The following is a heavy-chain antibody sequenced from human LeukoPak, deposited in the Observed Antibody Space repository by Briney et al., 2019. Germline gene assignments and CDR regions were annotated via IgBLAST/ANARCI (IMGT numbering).Heavy chain of an antibody. CDR3: ASGPAELLLNY. Sequence: ASVKVSCKDSGYTFTIYDINWGRQAPGQGGERMGWMNPNRGNTGYAQKLQGRVTMTSNTSISTSYMELSSLRSEDTAVYYCASGPAELLLNYWGQGTLVTVSS. J-gene: IGHJ4*02. V-gene: IGHV1-8*01. CDR1: GYTFTIYD. CDR2: MNPNRGNT. D-gene: IGHD1-26*01.